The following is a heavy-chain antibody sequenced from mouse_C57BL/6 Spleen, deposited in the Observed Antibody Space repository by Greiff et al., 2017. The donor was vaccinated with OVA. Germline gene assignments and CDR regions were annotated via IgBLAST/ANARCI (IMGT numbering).Heavy chain of an antibody. CDR3: ARLYYYGSSLWYFDV. Sequence: VQRVESDAELVKPGASVKISCKVSGYTFTDHTIHWMKQRPEQGLEWIGYIYPRDGSTKYNEKFKGKATLTADKSSSTAYMQLNSLTSEDSAVYFCARLYYYGSSLWYFDVWGTGTTVTVSS. V-gene: IGHV1-78*01. CDR1: GYTFTDHT. J-gene: IGHJ1*03. D-gene: IGHD1-1*01. CDR2: IYPRDGST.